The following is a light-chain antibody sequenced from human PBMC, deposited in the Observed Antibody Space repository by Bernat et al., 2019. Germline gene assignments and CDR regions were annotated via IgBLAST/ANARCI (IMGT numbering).Light chain of an antibody. CDR2: AAS. J-gene: IGKJ1*01. Sequence: IQLTQSPRSLSASVGDRVNITCRASMSISIYLNWYQQKPGKAPEVFIYAASSLQSGVPSRFSGSGSGTDFTLTITSLQPDDSAIYYCQQSHTTPRTFGQGTTVEI. CDR3: QQSHTTPRT. V-gene: IGKV1-39*01. CDR1: MSISIY.